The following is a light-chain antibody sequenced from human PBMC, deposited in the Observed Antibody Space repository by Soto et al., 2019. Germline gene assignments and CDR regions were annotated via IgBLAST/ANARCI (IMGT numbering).Light chain of an antibody. CDR2: DAS. CDR3: QQYNSYWT. CDR1: QSISSW. Sequence: DIQMTQSPSTLSASVGDRVTITCRASQSISSWLAWYQQKPGKAPKLLIYDASSLESGVPSRFSGSGYGTEFALTISSLQPDDFAPYYCQQYNSYWTFGQGTKVEIK. J-gene: IGKJ1*01. V-gene: IGKV1-5*01.